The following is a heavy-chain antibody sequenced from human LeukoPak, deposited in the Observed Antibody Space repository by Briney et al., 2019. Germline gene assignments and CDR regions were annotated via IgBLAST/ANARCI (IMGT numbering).Heavy chain of an antibody. V-gene: IGHV3-74*01. CDR3: ARRHYYGSGVINYYYYFGMDV. CDR2: INSDGSST. D-gene: IGHD3-10*01. CDR1: GFTFSSYW. Sequence: GGSLRLSCAASGFTFSSYWMHWVRQAPGKGLVWVSRINSDGSSTSYADSVKGRFTISRDNAKNTLYLQMNSLRADDTAMYYCARRHYYGSGVINYYYYFGMDVWGQGTTVTVSS. J-gene: IGHJ6*02.